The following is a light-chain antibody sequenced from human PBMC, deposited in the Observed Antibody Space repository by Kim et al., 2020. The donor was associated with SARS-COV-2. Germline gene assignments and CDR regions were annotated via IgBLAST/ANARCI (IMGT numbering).Light chain of an antibody. V-gene: IGLV1-40*03. CDR2: DNT. Sequence: RVTISCTGSSSNIGTGYEVHWYQQLPGTAPKLLVDDNTNRPSGVPDRFSGSKSGASASLAITGLQAEDEADYYCQSYDSSLNAYVFGTGTKVTVL. CDR3: QSYDSSLNAYV. J-gene: IGLJ1*01. CDR1: SSNIGTGYE.